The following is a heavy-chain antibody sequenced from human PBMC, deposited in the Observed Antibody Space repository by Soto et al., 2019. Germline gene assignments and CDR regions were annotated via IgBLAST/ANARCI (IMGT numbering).Heavy chain of an antibody. J-gene: IGHJ4*02. CDR2: MYNSERT. Sequence: PSETLSLTCTVSGGSISGYYWSWIRQPAGKGLEWIGRMYNSERTNYNPSLKSRVTMSMDTSKNQFSLKLTSVTAADTAVYFCARGPLAHSYFDLWGQGTLVTVSS. CDR3: ARGPLAHSYFDL. V-gene: IGHV4-4*07. CDR1: GGSISGYY.